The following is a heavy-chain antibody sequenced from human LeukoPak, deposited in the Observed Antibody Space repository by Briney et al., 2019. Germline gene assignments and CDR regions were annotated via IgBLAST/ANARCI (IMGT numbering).Heavy chain of an antibody. CDR2: INAYNGNT. CDR1: GYSFSSYV. Sequence: ASVKVCCKCSGYSFSSYVISWVRQPPGQGLEWMGWINAYNGNTNYEQKLQGRVTMTTDTSTSTAYMELRSLRSDDTAIYYCARRASLEIWGQGTMVTVSS. CDR3: ARRASLEI. V-gene: IGHV1-18*01. J-gene: IGHJ3*02. D-gene: IGHD3-16*02.